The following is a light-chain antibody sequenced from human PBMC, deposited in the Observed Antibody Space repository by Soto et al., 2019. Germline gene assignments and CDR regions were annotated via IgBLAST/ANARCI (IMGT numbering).Light chain of an antibody. J-gene: IGLJ3*02. CDR3: AAWEDSLNGWV. V-gene: IGLV1-44*01. Sequence: QSVLTQPPSASGTPGQRVTISCSGSSSNIGSNTVNWYQQLPGTAPKLLIYSNNQRPSGVPDRFSVSKSGTSASLAISGLQSEDEADYYCAAWEDSLNGWVFGGGTKL. CDR2: SNN. CDR1: SSNIGSNT.